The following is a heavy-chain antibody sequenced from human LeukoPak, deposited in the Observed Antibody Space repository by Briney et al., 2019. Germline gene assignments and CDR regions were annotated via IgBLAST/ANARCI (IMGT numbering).Heavy chain of an antibody. V-gene: IGHV3-23*01. CDR1: GFTFTSYT. CDR2: INYSGGNT. D-gene: IGHD3/OR15-3a*01. CDR3: AKDGPDWGSYFDC. J-gene: IGHJ4*02. Sequence: GGSLRLSCVASGFTFTSYTMNWVRQAPGKGLEWVSGINYSGGNTHYADSVKGRFTISRDNSKNTLYLQMNSLRAEDTAVYYCAKDGPDWGSYFDCWGQGILVTVSS.